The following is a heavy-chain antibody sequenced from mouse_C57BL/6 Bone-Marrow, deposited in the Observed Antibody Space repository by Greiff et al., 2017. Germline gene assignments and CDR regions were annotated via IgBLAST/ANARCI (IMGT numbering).Heavy chain of an antibody. CDR3: ARGDDYGDV. D-gene: IGHD2-4*01. Sequence: EVQLQQSGPVLVKPGASVKMSCKASGYTFTDYYMNWVKQSHGKSLEWIGVINPYNGGTSYNQQFKGKATLTVDKSSSTAYMELNSLTSEDSAVYYCARGDDYGDVWGTGTTVTVSS. CDR2: INPYNGGT. CDR1: GYTFTDYY. V-gene: IGHV1-19*01. J-gene: IGHJ1*03.